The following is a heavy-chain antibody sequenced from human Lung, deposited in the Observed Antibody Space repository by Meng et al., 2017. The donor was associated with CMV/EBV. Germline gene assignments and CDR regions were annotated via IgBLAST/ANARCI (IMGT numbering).Heavy chain of an antibody. J-gene: IGHJ4*02. CDR1: FIFCVYG. D-gene: IGHD2-15*01. CDR3: ARSDGSGASYYSTFFDY. V-gene: IGHV3-30*03. CDR2: ISFDGSYE. Sequence: FIFCVYGMHWVRQAPGKGLEWVAIISFDGSYEYYADSVKGRFSISRDNSRDTLYLQMNSLIADDTAVYYCARSDGSGASYYSTFFDYWGQGTLVTVSS.